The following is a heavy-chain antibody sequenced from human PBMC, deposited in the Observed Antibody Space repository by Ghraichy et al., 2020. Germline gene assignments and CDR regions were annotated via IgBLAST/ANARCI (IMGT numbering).Heavy chain of an antibody. CDR3: ARAKGTSRAYYYYGMDV. CDR1: GGSISSGGYY. V-gene: IGHV4-31*03. J-gene: IGHJ6*02. D-gene: IGHD2-2*01. CDR2: IYYSGST. Sequence: SQTLSLTCTVSGGSISSGGYYWSWIRQHPGKGLEWIGYIYYSGSTYYNPSLKSRVTISVDTSKNQFSLKLSSVTAADTAVYYWARAKGTSRAYYYYGMDVWGQGTTVTVSS.